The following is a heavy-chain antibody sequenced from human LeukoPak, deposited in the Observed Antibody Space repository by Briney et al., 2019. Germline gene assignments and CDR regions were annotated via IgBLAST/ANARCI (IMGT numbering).Heavy chain of an antibody. J-gene: IGHJ4*02. CDR1: GFTFSSYG. CDR3: AKDGVEEMATTDNFDY. D-gene: IGHD5-24*01. V-gene: IGHV3-23*01. Sequence: PGGSLRLSCAASGFTFSSYGMHWVRQAPGKGLEWVSAISGSGGSTYYADSVKGRFTISRDNSKNTLYLQMNSLRAEDTAVYYCAKDGVEEMATTDNFDYWGQGTLVTVSS. CDR2: ISGSGGST.